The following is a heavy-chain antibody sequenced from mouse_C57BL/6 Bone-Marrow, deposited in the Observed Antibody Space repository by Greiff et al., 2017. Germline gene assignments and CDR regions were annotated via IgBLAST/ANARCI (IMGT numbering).Heavy chain of an antibody. J-gene: IGHJ3*01. D-gene: IGHD1-1*01. CDR2: IHPNSGST. CDR3: AISDYYGSSYGFAY. Sequence: VQLQQPGAELVKPGASVKLSCKASGYTFTSYWMHWVKQRPGQGLEWIGMIHPNSGSTNYNEKFKSKATLTVDKSSSTAYMQLSSLTSEDSAVYYCAISDYYGSSYGFAYWGQGTLVTVSA. V-gene: IGHV1-64*01. CDR1: GYTFTSYW.